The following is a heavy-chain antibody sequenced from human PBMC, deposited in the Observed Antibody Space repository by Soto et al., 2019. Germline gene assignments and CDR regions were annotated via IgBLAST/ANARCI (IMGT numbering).Heavy chain of an antibody. D-gene: IGHD1-26*01. J-gene: IGHJ4*02. CDR3: ATAAIGSWLPHY. Sequence: EVQLVESGGGLVKPGGSLRLSCAASGFIFSDAWMNWVRQAPGKGLEWVGRLKSKTDGGTTDYAAPVKDRFTISRDDSKNTLHLQMDSLKTEDTGVYYCATAAIGSWLPHYWGQGTLVTVSS. V-gene: IGHV3-15*01. CDR2: LKSKTDGGTT. CDR1: GFIFSDAW.